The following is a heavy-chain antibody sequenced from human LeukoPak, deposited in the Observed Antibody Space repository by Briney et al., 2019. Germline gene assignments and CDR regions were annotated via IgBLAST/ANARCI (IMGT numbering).Heavy chain of an antibody. Sequence: ASVKVSCKASGYTFTSYGISWVRQAPGQGLEWMGWISAYNGNTNYAQKLQGRVTMTTDTSTSTAYMELRSLRSDDTAVYYCAREGYCGGGSCYWFDPWGQGTLVTVSS. CDR1: GYTFTSYG. J-gene: IGHJ5*02. D-gene: IGHD2-15*01. CDR3: AREGYCGGGSCYWFDP. V-gene: IGHV1-18*01. CDR2: ISAYNGNT.